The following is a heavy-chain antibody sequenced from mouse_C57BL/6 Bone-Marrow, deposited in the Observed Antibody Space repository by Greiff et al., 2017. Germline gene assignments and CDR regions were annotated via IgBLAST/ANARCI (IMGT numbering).Heavy chain of an antibody. CDR1: GYTFTSYW. CDR3: AGGRNWGFAY. CDR2: INPSNGGP. V-gene: IGHV1-53*01. J-gene: IGHJ3*01. Sequence: QVQLQQPGTELVKPGASVKLSCKASGYTFTSYWMHWVKQRPGQGLEWIGNINPSNGGPNYNEKFKSKATLTVDKSSSAAYMQLSRLTSEDSAVCYCAGGRNWGFAYWGQGTLVTVSA. D-gene: IGHD4-1*01.